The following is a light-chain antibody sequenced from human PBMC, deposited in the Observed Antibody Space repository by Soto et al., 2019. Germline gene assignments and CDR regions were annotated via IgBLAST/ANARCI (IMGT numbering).Light chain of an antibody. J-gene: IGKJ4*01. CDR2: GAS. CDR1: QSVSSN. CDR3: QQYNNWPLT. V-gene: IGKV3-15*01. Sequence: EIVMTQSPATLSASPGERATLSSRASQSVSSNLAGYQQKPGQAPRLLIYGASTRATGLPARFSGSGSGTEFTLTISSLQSEDFAVYYCQQYNNWPLTFGGGTKVEIK.